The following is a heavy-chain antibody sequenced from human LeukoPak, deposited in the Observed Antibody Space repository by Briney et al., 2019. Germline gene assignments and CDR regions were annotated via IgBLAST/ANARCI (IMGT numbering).Heavy chain of an antibody. V-gene: IGHV1-24*01. CDR1: GYTLTELS. CDR2: FDPEDGET. J-gene: IGHJ5*02. CDR3: ATVPERGYSGYDWNWFDP. D-gene: IGHD5-12*01. Sequence: ASVKVSCKVSGYTLTELSMHWARQAPGKGLEWMGGFDPEDGETIYAQKFQGRVTMTEDTSTDTAYMELSSLRSEDTAAYYCATVPERGYSGYDWNWFDPWGQGTLVTVSS.